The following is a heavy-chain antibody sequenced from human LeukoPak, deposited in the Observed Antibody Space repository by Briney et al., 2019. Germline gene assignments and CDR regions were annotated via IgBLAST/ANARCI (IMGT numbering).Heavy chain of an antibody. Sequence: GGSLRLSCAASGFTFSSYWMSWVRQAPGKGLEWVANIKQDGSEKYYVDSVKGRFTISRDNAKNSLYLQMNSLRAEDTAVYYCARDIGGYCTNGVCYLPVYWGQGTLVTVSS. CDR2: IKQDGSEK. D-gene: IGHD2-8*01. V-gene: IGHV3-7*01. J-gene: IGHJ4*02. CDR1: GFTFSSYW. CDR3: ARDIGGYCTNGVCYLPVY.